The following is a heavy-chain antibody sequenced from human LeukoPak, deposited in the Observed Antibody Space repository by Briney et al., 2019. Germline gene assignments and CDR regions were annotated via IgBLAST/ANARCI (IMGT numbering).Heavy chain of an antibody. V-gene: IGHV3-30-3*01. Sequence: GGSLRLSCAASGFTFSGFAMHWVRQAPGKGLEYLAYISYDGSHKDHRDSVKGRFTISRDNSRSTLYLEMNSLRAEDTAVYYCVRDYCSGGSCKRGDYWGQGTLVTVSS. J-gene: IGHJ4*02. CDR1: GFTFSGFA. CDR2: ISYDGSHK. D-gene: IGHD2-15*01. CDR3: VRDYCSGGSCKRGDY.